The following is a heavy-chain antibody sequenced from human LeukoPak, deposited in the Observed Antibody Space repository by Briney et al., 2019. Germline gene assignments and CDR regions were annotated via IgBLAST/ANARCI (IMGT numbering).Heavy chain of an antibody. CDR1: GFTFSSYE. Sequence: GGSLRLSCAASGFTFSSYEMNWVRQAPGKGLEWVSYISSSGSTIYYADSVKGRFTISRDNAKNSLYLQMNSLRAEDTAVYYCARAIYSKQNWFDPWGQGTLVTVSS. CDR3: ARAIYSKQNWFDP. D-gene: IGHD6-13*01. J-gene: IGHJ5*02. V-gene: IGHV3-48*03. CDR2: ISSSGSTI.